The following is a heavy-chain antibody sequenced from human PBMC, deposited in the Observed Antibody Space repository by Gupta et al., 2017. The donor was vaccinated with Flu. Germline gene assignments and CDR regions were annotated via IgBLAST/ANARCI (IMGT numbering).Heavy chain of an antibody. Sequence: WSWIRQRPGKGLEWIGYIYYGGSTYYNPSLKSRVILSVDASKNQFSLKLSSVGAADTAVYYCARDTRGAPTTHYGMDVWGQGTTVTVSS. CDR3: ARDTRGAPTTHYGMDV. D-gene: IGHD1-7*01. CDR2: IYYGGST. J-gene: IGHJ6*02. V-gene: IGHV4-31*02.